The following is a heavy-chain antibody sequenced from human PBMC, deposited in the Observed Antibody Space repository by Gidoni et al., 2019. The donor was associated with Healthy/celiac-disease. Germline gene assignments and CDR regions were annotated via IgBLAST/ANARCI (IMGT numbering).Heavy chain of an antibody. CDR3: AKDRLGGNLRRGEAPDY. V-gene: IGHV3-23*01. D-gene: IGHD2-15*01. CDR2: ISGSGGST. CDR1: GFTFSSYA. J-gene: IGHJ4*02. Sequence: EVQLLESGGGLVQPGGSLRLSCAASGFTFSSYAMSWVRQAPGKGLEWASAISGSGGSTYYADSVKGRFTISRDNSKNTLYLQMNSLRAEDTAVYYCAKDRLGGNLRRGEAPDYWGQGTLVTVSS.